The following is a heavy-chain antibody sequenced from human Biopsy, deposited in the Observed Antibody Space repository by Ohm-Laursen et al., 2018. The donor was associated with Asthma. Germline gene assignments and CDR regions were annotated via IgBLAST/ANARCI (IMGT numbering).Heavy chain of an antibody. CDR3: ARGSSSRLSQWELLVSGGKRVHSYYGMDV. CDR2: ISYTGNT. Sequence: PSQTLSLTCTVSGGSMSSSSYSWGWIRQPPGKGLEWIGSISYTGNTDIPSLRSRVTLSVDTSKNQFSLRLTSVTAADTAVYYCARGSSSRLSQWELLVSGGKRVHSYYGMDVWGQGTTVTVSS. V-gene: IGHV4-39*01. J-gene: IGHJ6*02. D-gene: IGHD1-26*01. CDR1: GGSMSSSSYS.